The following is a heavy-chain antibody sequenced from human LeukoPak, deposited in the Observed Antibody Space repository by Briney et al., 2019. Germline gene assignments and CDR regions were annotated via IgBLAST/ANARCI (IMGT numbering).Heavy chain of an antibody. J-gene: IGHJ4*02. CDR1: GFTFSNYW. V-gene: IGHV3-7*05. CDR3: TRGAGSADY. D-gene: IGHD1-26*01. CDR2: IKQDGSDK. Sequence: PGGSLRLSCAASGFTFSNYWMSWVRQAPEKGLEWVASIKQDGSDKYYVDSVKGRFTFSRDNAKNSLYLQMNSLRAEDTAVYYCTRGAGSADYWGQGTLVTVSS.